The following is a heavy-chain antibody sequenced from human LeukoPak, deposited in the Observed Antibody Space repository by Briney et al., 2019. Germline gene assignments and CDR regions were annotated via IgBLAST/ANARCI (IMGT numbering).Heavy chain of an antibody. CDR1: GYTFTGYY. V-gene: IGHV1-2*02. CDR3: ARESSYCSGGSCYSGTNYFDY. D-gene: IGHD2-15*01. CDR2: INPNSGGT. J-gene: IGHJ4*02. Sequence: GASVKVSCKASGYTFTGYYMHWVRQAPGQGLEWMGWINPNSGGTNYAQKFQGRVTMTRDTSISTAYMELSRLRSDDTAVYYCARESSYCSGGSCYSGTNYFDYWGQGTLVTVSS.